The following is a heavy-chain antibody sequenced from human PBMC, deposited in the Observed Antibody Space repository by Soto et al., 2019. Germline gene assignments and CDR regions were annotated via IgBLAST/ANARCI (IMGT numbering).Heavy chain of an antibody. CDR2: IYYSGST. V-gene: IGHV4-39*07. D-gene: IGHD6-6*01. Sequence: SETLSLTCTVSGGSISSSSYYWGWIRQPPGKGLEWIGRIYYSGSTYYNPSLKSRVTMSVDTSKNQFSRKLSSVTAADTAVYYCARDGRIAATFDYWGQGTLVT. CDR3: ARDGRIAATFDY. J-gene: IGHJ4*02. CDR1: GGSISSSSYY.